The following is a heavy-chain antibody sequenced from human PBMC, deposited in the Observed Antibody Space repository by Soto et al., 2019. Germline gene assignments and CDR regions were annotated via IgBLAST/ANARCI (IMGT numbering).Heavy chain of an antibody. Sequence: QVQLVQSGAEVKKPGASVKVSCKASGYTFTSYYMHWVRQAPGQGLEWMGIINPSGGSTSYAQKFPGRVTMTRDTSTSTVYMELSSLSSEDTAVYYCARIAAERSYWFDPWGQGTLVTVSS. CDR2: INPSGGST. J-gene: IGHJ5*02. CDR1: GYTFTSYY. V-gene: IGHV1-46*01. CDR3: ARIAAERSYWFDP. D-gene: IGHD6-13*01.